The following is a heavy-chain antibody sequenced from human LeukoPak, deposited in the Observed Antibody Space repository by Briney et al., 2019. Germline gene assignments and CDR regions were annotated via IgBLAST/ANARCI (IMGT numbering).Heavy chain of an antibody. V-gene: IGHV4-4*07. CDR2: IYTSGST. CDR3: ARSSIAAAGNVWFDP. CDR1: GGSISSYY. J-gene: IGHJ5*02. D-gene: IGHD6-13*01. Sequence: SETLSLTCTVSGGSISSYYWSWIRHPAGKGLEWIGRIYTSGSTNYNPSLKSRVTMSVDTSKNQFSLKLSSVTAADTAVYYCARSSIAAAGNVWFDPWGQGTLVTVSS.